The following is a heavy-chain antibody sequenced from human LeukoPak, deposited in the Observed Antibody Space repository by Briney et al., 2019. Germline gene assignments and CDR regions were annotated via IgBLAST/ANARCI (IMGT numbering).Heavy chain of an antibody. CDR1: GYTFTSYD. V-gene: IGHV1-8*01. D-gene: IGHD6-6*01. CDR3: ARGKGRIAARQLDV. Sequence: GASVKLSCNASGYTFTSYDFGWVRQGTGQGLEWMGLMTPKSGSTGYAQKFESRVITTRNTSITTAYMELSSLRSEHTAVYYCARGKGRIAARQLDVWGKGTTVTVSS. J-gene: IGHJ6*04. CDR2: MTPKSGST.